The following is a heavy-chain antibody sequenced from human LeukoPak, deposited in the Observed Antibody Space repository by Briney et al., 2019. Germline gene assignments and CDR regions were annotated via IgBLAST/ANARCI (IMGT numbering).Heavy chain of an antibody. D-gene: IGHD1-1*01. CDR3: AKHTAGTKALDY. CDR1: GFTFNNYG. V-gene: IGHV3-23*01. CDR2: ISGSGSST. Sequence: GGSLRLSCAASGFTFNNYGMSWVRQAPGKGLQWFSSISGSGSSTFYADSVKGRFTISRDNSKNTLYLQMNSLRAEDTAVYYCAKHTAGTKALDYWGQGTLVTVSS. J-gene: IGHJ4*02.